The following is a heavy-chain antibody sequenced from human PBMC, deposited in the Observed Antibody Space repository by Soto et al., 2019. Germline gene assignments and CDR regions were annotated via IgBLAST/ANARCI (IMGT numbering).Heavy chain of an antibody. Sequence: ASVKVSCKVSGYTLTELSMHWVRQAPGKGLEWMGGFDPEDGETIYAQKFQGRVTMTEDTSTDTAYMELSSLRSEDTAVYYCATDPGYCTNGVCYTSRGAEYWGQGTLVTVSS. D-gene: IGHD2-8*01. J-gene: IGHJ4*02. CDR2: FDPEDGET. CDR3: ATDPGYCTNGVCYTSRGAEY. CDR1: GYTLTELS. V-gene: IGHV1-24*01.